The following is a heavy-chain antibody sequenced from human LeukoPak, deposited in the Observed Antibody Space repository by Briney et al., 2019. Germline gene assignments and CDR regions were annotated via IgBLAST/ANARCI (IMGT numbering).Heavy chain of an antibody. J-gene: IGHJ3*02. D-gene: IGHD3-22*01. V-gene: IGHV4-61*02. CDR2: IYTSGST. CDR1: GGSISSGSYY. Sequence: SETLSLTCTVSGGSISSGSYYWSWIRQPAGKGLEWIGRIYTSGSTNYNPSLKSRVTISVDTSKNQFSLKLSSVTAADTAVYFCARAPYSYDSSGAFDIWGKGKMVTVFS. CDR3: ARAPYSYDSSGAFDI.